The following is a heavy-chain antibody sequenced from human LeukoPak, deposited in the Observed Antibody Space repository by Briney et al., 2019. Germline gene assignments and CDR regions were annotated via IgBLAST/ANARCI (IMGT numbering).Heavy chain of an antibody. CDR3: ARSSGSYLAHYYYYMDV. CDR1: GLSFGDYA. J-gene: IGHJ6*03. D-gene: IGHD1-26*01. CDR2: ISRNGAAT. Sequence: GGSLRLSCEASGLSFGDYAMHWVRQAPGKGLEWVSLISRNGAATKYADSVRGRFTISRDNSKNSLYLQMNSLNTEDTAVYYCARSSGSYLAHYYYYMDVWGKGTTVTVSS. V-gene: IGHV3-43*02.